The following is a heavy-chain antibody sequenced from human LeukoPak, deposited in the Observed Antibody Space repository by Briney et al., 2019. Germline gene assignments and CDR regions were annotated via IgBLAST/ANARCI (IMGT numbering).Heavy chain of an antibody. D-gene: IGHD2/OR15-2a*01. CDR1: GGSISSYY. CDR2: IYYSGST. CDR3: AKGSDFEGNFDY. Sequence: SETLSLTCTVSGGSISSYYWSWIRQPPGKGLEWIGYIYYSGSTNYNPSLNSRVTMSVDTSKNQFSLKLSSVTAADTAVYYCAKGSDFEGNFDYWGQGTLVTVSS. V-gene: IGHV4-59*01. J-gene: IGHJ4*02.